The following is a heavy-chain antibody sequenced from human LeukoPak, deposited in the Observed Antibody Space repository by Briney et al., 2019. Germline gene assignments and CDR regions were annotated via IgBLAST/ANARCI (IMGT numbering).Heavy chain of an antibody. Sequence: PGGPLRLSCAASGFTFSSYSMNWVRQAPGKGLEWVSSISSSSSYIYYADSVKGRFTISRDNAKNSLYLQMSSLRAEDTAVYYCARDRQSRYGMDVWGQGTTVTVSS. J-gene: IGHJ6*02. CDR1: GFTFSSYS. CDR3: ARDRQSRYGMDV. V-gene: IGHV3-21*04. CDR2: ISSSSSYI. D-gene: IGHD2/OR15-2a*01.